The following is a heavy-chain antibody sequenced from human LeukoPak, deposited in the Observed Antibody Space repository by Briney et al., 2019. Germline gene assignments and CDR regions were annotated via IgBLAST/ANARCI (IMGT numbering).Heavy chain of an antibody. CDR3: ARKTAQQLVFFDY. D-gene: IGHD6-13*01. Sequence: GASVKVSCKASGYTFTSYDINWVRQATGQGLEWMGWMNPNSGNTGYAQKFKGRVTMTRNTSISTAYMEVSSLRSGGTAGYLCARKTAQQLVFFDYWGQGTLVTLST. CDR2: MNPNSGNT. CDR1: GYTFTSYD. J-gene: IGHJ4*02. V-gene: IGHV1-8*01.